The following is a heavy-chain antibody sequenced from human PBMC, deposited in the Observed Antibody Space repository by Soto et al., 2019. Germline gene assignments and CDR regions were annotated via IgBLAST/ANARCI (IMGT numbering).Heavy chain of an antibody. D-gene: IGHD3-10*01. Sequence: SETLSLTCIVSGDSISSGRYYWSWIRQHPGKGLEWIGYISSSGITDYNPSLKSRVAISVATSENQFSLRLSSVTAADTAMYYCARDSLYASGSHYYFTYWGQGALVTVYS. J-gene: IGHJ4*02. CDR1: GDSISSGRYY. V-gene: IGHV4-31*03. CDR3: ARDSLYASGSHYYFTY. CDR2: ISSSGIT.